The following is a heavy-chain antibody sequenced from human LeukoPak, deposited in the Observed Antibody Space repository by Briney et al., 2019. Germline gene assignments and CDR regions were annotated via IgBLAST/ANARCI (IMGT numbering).Heavy chain of an antibody. CDR3: ARVPAGVIGMKDAFDM. CDR2: ISYDGSNK. V-gene: IGHV3-30*04. J-gene: IGHJ3*02. Sequence: PGRSLRLSCAASGFTFSSYAMHWVRQAPGKGLEWVAVISYDGSNKYYADSVKGRFTISRDNSKNTLYLQMNSLRAEDTAVYYCARVPAGVIGMKDAFDMWGQGTMVTVSS. CDR1: GFTFSSYA. D-gene: IGHD3-16*02.